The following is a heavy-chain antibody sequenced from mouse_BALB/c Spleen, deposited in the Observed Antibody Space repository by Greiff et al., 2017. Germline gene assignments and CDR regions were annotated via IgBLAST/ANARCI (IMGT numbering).Heavy chain of an antibody. D-gene: IGHD2-14*01. CDR2: ISNGGGST. J-gene: IGHJ4*01. CDR1: GFTFSSYT. CDR3: ARHYRYDYAMDY. Sequence: EVQLVESGGGLVQPGGSLKLSCAASGFTFSSYTMSWVRQTPEKRLEWVAYISNGGGSTYYPDTVKGRFTISRDNAKNTLYLQMSSLKSEDTAMYYCARHYRYDYAMDYRGQGTSVTVSS. V-gene: IGHV5-12-2*01.